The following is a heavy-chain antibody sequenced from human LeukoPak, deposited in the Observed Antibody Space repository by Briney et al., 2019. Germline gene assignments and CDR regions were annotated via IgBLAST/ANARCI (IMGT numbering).Heavy chain of an antibody. J-gene: IGHJ4*02. CDR3: AGSIVGATPYNFDY. CDR1: GYSISSGYY. V-gene: IGHV4-38-2*02. Sequence: SETLSLTCTVSGYSISSGYYWGWIRQPPGKGLEWIGSIYHSGSTYYNPSLKSRVTISVDTSKNQFSLKLSSVTAADTAVYYCAGSIVGATPYNFDYWGQGTLVTVSS. CDR2: IYHSGST. D-gene: IGHD1-26*01.